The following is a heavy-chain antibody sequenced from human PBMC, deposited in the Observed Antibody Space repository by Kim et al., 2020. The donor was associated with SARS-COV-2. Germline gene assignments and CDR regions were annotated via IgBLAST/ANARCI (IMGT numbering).Heavy chain of an antibody. V-gene: IGHV3-48*02. CDR1: GFTFSSDS. CDR3: ARAPRGIAAAYYFDY. CDR2: SSSSSSTI. Sequence: GGSLRLSCAASGFTFSSDSMNWVRQAPGKGREWVSYSSSSSSTIYYADSVKGRFTISRDNAKNSLYLQMNSLRDEDKAVYYCARAPRGIAAAYYFDYCGQGTLVTVSS. J-gene: IGHJ4*02. D-gene: IGHD6-13*01.